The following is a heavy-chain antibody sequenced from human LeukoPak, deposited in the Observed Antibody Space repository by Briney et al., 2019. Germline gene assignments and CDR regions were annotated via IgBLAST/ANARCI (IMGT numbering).Heavy chain of an antibody. J-gene: IGHJ4*02. Sequence: GGSLRLSCAAPGFTFGSHVMSWVRQAPGKGPEWVSAISGDGGTYYADSVKGRFTISRDNSKNTLYLQMNSLGGEDTALYYCARYCGAASCYSGFDYWGQGTLVTVAS. CDR2: ISGDGGT. CDR3: ARYCGAASCYSGFDY. CDR1: GFTFGSHV. V-gene: IGHV3-23*01. D-gene: IGHD2-15*01.